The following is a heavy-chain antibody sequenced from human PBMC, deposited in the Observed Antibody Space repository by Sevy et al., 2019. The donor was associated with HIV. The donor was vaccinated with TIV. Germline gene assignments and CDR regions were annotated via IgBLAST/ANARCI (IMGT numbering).Heavy chain of an antibody. V-gene: IGHV3-74*01. CDR3: VAANALQVY. J-gene: IGHJ4*02. Sequence: GGSLRLSCAASGFTFSSYWMHWVRQAPGKGPVWVSGVNSDGSSTNYADSVKGRFTMSRDSAKNTLYLQMNSLSAEDTAVYFCVAANALQVYWGQGTLVTVSS. CDR1: GFTFSSYW. CDR2: VNSDGSST. D-gene: IGHD2-15*01.